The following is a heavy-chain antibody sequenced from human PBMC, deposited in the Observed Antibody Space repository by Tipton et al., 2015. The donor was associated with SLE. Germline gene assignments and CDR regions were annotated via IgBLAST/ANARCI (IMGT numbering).Heavy chain of an antibody. CDR2: IEYTGST. J-gene: IGHJ3*02. CDR3: ARELYSTNWHDGFDI. V-gene: IGHV4-59*01. CDR1: GGSISTYF. Sequence: TLSLTCTVSGGSISTYFWTWIRQPPGKPLEWVGYIEYTGSTNYNPSLNNRVRISLDRSNNQFSLNLRSVTAADTAIYYCARELYSTNWHDGFDIWGKGTMVTVSS. D-gene: IGHD2-8*01.